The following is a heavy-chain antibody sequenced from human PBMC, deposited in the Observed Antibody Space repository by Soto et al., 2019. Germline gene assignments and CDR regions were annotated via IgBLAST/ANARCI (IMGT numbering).Heavy chain of an antibody. CDR1: GFTFSSYA. CDR2: ISYDGSNK. CDR3: ARDYLPMVRGVPLGGFDY. D-gene: IGHD3-10*01. Sequence: QVQLVESGGGVVQPGRSLRLSCAASGFTFSSYAMHWVRQAPGKGLEWVAVISYDGSNKYYADSVKGRFTISRDNSKNTLYLQMNSLRAEDTAVYYCARDYLPMVRGVPLGGFDYWGQGTLVTVSS. V-gene: IGHV3-30-3*01. J-gene: IGHJ4*02.